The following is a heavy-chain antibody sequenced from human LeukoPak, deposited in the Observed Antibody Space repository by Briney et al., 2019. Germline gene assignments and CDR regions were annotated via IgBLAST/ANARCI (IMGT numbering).Heavy chain of an antibody. D-gene: IGHD6-13*01. Sequence: SETLSLTCTVSDGSISSYYWSWIRQPPGKGLEWIGYIYYSGSTNYNPSLKSRVTISVDTSKNQFSLKLSSVTAADTAVYYCARGSIAAAGIDYWGQGTLVTVSS. J-gene: IGHJ4*02. CDR3: ARGSIAAAGIDY. V-gene: IGHV4-59*01. CDR2: IYYSGST. CDR1: DGSISSYY.